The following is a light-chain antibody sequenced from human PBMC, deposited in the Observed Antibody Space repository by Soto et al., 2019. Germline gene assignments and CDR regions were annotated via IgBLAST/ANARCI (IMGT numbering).Light chain of an antibody. CDR3: SSYRSNSIYV. Sequence: QSALTQPASVSGSPGQSITISCTGTSSDAGGYNYVSWYQQHPGKSPKLMIYDVSNRPSGVSNRFSGSESGKTAPLTISGLQAEDAADYYSSSYRSNSIYVFGTRTKVTIL. CDR2: DVS. CDR1: SSDAGGYNY. V-gene: IGLV2-14*01. J-gene: IGLJ1*01.